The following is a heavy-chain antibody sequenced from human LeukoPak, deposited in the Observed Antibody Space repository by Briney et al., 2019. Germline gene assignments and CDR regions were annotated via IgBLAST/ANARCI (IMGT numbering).Heavy chain of an antibody. CDR3: ATPHSSGWYHFDY. J-gene: IGHJ4*02. Sequence: GESLKISCKGSGYSFTSYWIGWVRQMPGKGLEWVGIIYPGDSDTRYSPSFQGQVTISGNKSISTDYLQWSSLKASDTAMYYCATPHSSGWYHFDYWGQGTLVTVSS. CDR2: IYPGDSDT. V-gene: IGHV5-51*03. CDR1: GYSFTSYW. D-gene: IGHD6-19*01.